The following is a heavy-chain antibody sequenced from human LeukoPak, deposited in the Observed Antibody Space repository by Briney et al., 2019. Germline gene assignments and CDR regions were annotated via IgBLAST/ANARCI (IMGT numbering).Heavy chain of an antibody. Sequence: ASVKVSCKASGYTFTSYYMHWVRQAPGQGLEWMGKINPSGGSTSYAQKFQGRVTMTRDMSTSTVYMELSSLRSEDTAVYYCARDFWSGYYTLKYYYYMDVWGKGTTVTVSS. J-gene: IGHJ6*03. D-gene: IGHD3-3*01. V-gene: IGHV1-46*01. CDR3: ARDFWSGYYTLKYYYYMDV. CDR2: INPSGGST. CDR1: GYTFTSYY.